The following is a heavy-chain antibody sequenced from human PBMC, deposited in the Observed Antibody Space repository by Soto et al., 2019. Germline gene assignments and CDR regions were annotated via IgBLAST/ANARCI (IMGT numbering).Heavy chain of an antibody. CDR2: IKSKTDGGTT. CDR3: TTDPEYSSSPLADY. CDR1: GFTFSNAW. D-gene: IGHD6-6*01. J-gene: IGHJ4*02. V-gene: IGHV3-15*07. Sequence: PGGSLRLSCAASGFTFSNAWMNWVRQAPGKGLEWVGRIKSKTDGGTTDYAAPVKGRFTISRDDSKNTLYLQMNSLKTEDTAVYYCTTDPEYSSSPLADYWGQGTLVTVSS.